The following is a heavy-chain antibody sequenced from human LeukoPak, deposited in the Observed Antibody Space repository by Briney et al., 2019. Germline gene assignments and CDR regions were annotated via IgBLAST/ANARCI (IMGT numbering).Heavy chain of an antibody. V-gene: IGHV3-33*08. D-gene: IGHD2-2*01. Sequence: PGGSLRLSCAASGFTVSSNYMSWIRQAPGKGLEWVAVIWYDGSNKYYADSVKGRFTISRDNSKNTLYLQMNSLRAEGTAVYYCARDHYCSSTSCYGGPGYYYGMDVWGQGTTITVSS. CDR1: GFTVSSNY. CDR3: ARDHYCSSTSCYGGPGYYYGMDV. J-gene: IGHJ6*02. CDR2: IWYDGSNK.